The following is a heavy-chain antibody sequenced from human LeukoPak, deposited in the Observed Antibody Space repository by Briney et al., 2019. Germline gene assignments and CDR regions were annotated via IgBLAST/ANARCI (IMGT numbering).Heavy chain of an antibody. CDR1: GGTFSSYA. CDR3: ASLYNWDDVGLGPMDV. D-gene: IGHD1-20*01. Sequence: GSSVKVSCKASGGTFSSYAISWVRQAPGQGLEWMGRIIPIFGTANYAQKFQGRATITTDESTSTAYMELSSLRSEDTAVYYCASLYNWDDVGLGPMDVWGKGTTVTVSS. J-gene: IGHJ6*03. CDR2: IIPIFGTA. V-gene: IGHV1-69*05.